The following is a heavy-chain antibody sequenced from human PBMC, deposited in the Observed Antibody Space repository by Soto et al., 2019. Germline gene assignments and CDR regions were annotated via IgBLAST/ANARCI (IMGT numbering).Heavy chain of an antibody. D-gene: IGHD3-10*01. CDR1: GYTFTGYY. V-gene: IGHV1-2*02. CDR2: INPNSGGT. Sequence: GASVKVSCKASGYTFTGYYMHWVRQAPGQGLEWMGWINPNSGGTNYAQKFQGRVTMTRDTSISTAYMELSRLRSDDTAVYYCARSIGWEFGEEFDYWGQGTLVTVSS. J-gene: IGHJ4*02. CDR3: ARSIGWEFGEEFDY.